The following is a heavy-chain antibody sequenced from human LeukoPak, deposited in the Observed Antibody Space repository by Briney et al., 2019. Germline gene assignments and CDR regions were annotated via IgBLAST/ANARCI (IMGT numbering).Heavy chain of an antibody. J-gene: IGHJ4*02. CDR1: GFTFSSYW. CDR2: INSDGSST. CDR3: ARDTYGVLDY. Sequence: GGSLRLSCAASGFTFSSYWMHWVRQVPWKGLVLVSRINSDGSSTSYADSVKGRFTISRDNAKNTLYLQMNSLRAEDTAVYYCARDTYGVLDYWGQGTLVTVSS. V-gene: IGHV3-74*01. D-gene: IGHD1-1*01.